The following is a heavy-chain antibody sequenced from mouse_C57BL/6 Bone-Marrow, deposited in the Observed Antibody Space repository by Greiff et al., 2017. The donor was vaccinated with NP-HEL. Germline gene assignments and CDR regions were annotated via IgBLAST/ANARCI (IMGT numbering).Heavy chain of an antibody. J-gene: IGHJ4*01. Sequence: EVKLMESGGGLVKPGGSLKLSCAASGFTFSSYAMSWVRQTPEKRLEWVATISDGGSYTYYPDNVKGRFTISRDNAKNNLYLQMSHLKSEDTAMYYCARDLTTVVGDAMDYWGQGTSVTVSS. V-gene: IGHV5-4*01. CDR3: ARDLTTVVGDAMDY. CDR1: GFTFSSYA. D-gene: IGHD1-1*01. CDR2: ISDGGSYT.